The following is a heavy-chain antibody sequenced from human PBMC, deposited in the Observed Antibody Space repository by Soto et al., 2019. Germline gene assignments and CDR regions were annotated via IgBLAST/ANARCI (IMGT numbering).Heavy chain of an antibody. CDR3: ARASVWHIVVVTATYYYYGMDV. D-gene: IGHD2-21*02. CDR1: GYTFTSYD. CDR2: MNPNSGNT. V-gene: IGHV1-8*01. Sequence: GASVKVSCKTSGYTFTSYDINWVRQATGQGLEWMGWMNPNSGNTGYAQKFQGRVTMTRNTSISTAYMELSSLRSEDTAVYYCARASVWHIVVVTATYYYYGMDVWGQGTTVTVSS. J-gene: IGHJ6*02.